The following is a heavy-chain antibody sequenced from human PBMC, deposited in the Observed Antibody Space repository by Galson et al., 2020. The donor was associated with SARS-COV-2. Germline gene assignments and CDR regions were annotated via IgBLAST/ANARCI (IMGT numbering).Heavy chain of an antibody. CDR1: GFTFSSYA. J-gene: IGHJ3*02. CDR2: ISGSGGST. D-gene: IGHD3-22*01. V-gene: IGHV3-23*01. CDR3: AKVRMRIVVVIAFGAFDI. Sequence: GGSLRLSCAASGFTFSSYAMSWVRQAPGKGLEWVSAISGSGGSTYYADSVKGRFTISRDNSKNTLYLQMNSLRAEDTAVYYCAKVRMRIVVVIAFGAFDIWGQGTMVTVSS.